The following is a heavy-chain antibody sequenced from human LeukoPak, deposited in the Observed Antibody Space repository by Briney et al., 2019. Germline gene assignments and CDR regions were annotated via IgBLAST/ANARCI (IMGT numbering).Heavy chain of an antibody. CDR1: GGSISSSSYY. CDR3: ASRGGVVVPVPFQH. V-gene: IGHV4-39*01. CDR2: IYYSGCT. Sequence: SETLSLTCTVSGGSISSSSYYWGWIRQPPGKGLEWIGSIYYSGCTYYNPSIKSRVTISVDTSKNQFSLKLSSVAAADTAVYYCASRGGVVVPVPFQHWGQGTLFTVSS. D-gene: IGHD2-2*01. J-gene: IGHJ1*01.